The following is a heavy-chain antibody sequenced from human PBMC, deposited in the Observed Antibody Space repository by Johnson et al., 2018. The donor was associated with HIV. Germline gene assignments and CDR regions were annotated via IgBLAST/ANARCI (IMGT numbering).Heavy chain of an antibody. Sequence: QVQLVESGGGVVQPGRSLRLSCAASGFTFSSYGMHWVRQAPGKGLEWVAGVWYDGSNKYYADSVKGRFTIFRDNSKNTLYLQMNSLRAEDTAVYYCAKALGGYAFDIWGQGTMVTVSS. CDR1: GFTFSSYG. CDR3: AKALGGYAFDI. CDR2: VWYDGSNK. J-gene: IGHJ3*02. V-gene: IGHV3-33*06. D-gene: IGHD3-3*01.